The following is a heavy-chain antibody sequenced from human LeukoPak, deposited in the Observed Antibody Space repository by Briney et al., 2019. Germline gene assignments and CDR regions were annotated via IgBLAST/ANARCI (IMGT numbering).Heavy chain of an antibody. J-gene: IGHJ3*02. V-gene: IGHV6-1*01. CDR3: ARGGSFAFDI. CDR1: GDSVSTNTGA. D-gene: IGHD2-15*01. Sequence: SQTLLLTCAISGDSVSTNTGAWNWIRQSPSRGLEWLGRTYYRSQWHNEYAVSVKSRINVTPDTSKNQVSLQLNSVTLDDTAVYYCARGGSFAFDIWGQGTMVTVSA. CDR2: TYYRSQWHN.